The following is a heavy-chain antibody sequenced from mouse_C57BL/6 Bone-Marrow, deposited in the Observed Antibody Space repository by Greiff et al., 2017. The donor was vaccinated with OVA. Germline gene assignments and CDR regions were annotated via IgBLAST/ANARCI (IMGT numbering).Heavy chain of an antibody. Sequence: VKLMESGPELVKPGASVKISCKASGYAFSSSWMTWVKQRPGKGLAWIGRIYPGDGDTNYNGKFKGKATLTADKSSSTAYMQLSSLTSEDSAVYFCARFPLLLRRYFDVWGTGTTVTVSS. CDR1: GYAFSSSW. V-gene: IGHV1-82*01. CDR2: IYPGDGDT. J-gene: IGHJ1*03. D-gene: IGHD1-1*01. CDR3: ARFPLLLRRYFDV.